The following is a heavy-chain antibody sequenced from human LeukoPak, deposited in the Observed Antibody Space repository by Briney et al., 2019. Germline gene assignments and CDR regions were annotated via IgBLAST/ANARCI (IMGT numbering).Heavy chain of an antibody. CDR3: AKEGGLLWFGDRTPHYYYGMDV. J-gene: IGHJ6*02. CDR1: GFSFSYYS. D-gene: IGHD3-10*01. CDR2: ISGSGGST. V-gene: IGHV3-23*01. Sequence: PGGSLRLPCAASGFSFSYYSMSWVRQAPGKGLEWVSAISGSGGSTYYADSVKGRFTISRDNSKNTLYLQMNSLRAEDTAVYYCAKEGGLLWFGDRTPHYYYGMDVWGQGTTVTVSS.